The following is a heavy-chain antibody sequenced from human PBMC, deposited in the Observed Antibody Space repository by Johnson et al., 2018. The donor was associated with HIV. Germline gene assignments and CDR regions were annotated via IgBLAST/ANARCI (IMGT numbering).Heavy chain of an antibody. D-gene: IGHD6-6*01. CDR3: ARDRRARLPLYAFDI. CDR1: GFSFDEYG. Sequence: VQLVESGGGVERPGGSLRLSCVGSGFSFDEYGMSWVRQVPGKGLEWVSGINWNGGNTGYADSVKGRFTISRDNSKNTLYLQMNSLGAEDTAVYYCARDRRARLPLYAFDIWGQGTMVTVSS. J-gene: IGHJ3*02. CDR2: INWNGGNT. V-gene: IGHV3-20*04.